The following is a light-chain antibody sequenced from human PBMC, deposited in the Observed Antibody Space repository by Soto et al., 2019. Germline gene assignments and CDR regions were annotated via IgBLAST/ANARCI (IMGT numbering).Light chain of an antibody. Sequence: QSVLTQPASVSGSPGQSITISCTGTSSDIGAYNYVSWYQQYPGKAPKLMICGVTNRPSGVSNRFSGSKTGNTAPLTISGLQAEDEADYYCFSHRSGDSHVFGTGTKVTVL. CDR1: SSDIGAYNY. CDR2: GVT. V-gene: IGLV2-14*01. J-gene: IGLJ1*01. CDR3: FSHRSGDSHV.